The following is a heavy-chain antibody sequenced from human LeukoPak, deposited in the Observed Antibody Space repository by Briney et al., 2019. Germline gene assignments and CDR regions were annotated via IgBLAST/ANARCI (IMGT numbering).Heavy chain of an antibody. D-gene: IGHD4-17*01. J-gene: IGHJ3*02. CDR1: GFTLKIYP. Sequence: SGGSLRLSSAAPGFTLKIYPMHWVRQAPGKGLEWLSVISHDGSDKNNEVYVKGRFIISRDNSKNTVYLQLNSLRPEDTAMYYCAREGVQTTVDAFDIWGLGTMVIVSS. CDR2: ISHDGSDK. CDR3: AREGVQTTVDAFDI. V-gene: IGHV3-30*04.